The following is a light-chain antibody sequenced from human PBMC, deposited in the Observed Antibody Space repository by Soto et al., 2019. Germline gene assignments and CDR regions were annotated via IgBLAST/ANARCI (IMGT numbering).Light chain of an antibody. CDR3: QQSYSTQWT. Sequence: DIQMTQSPSSLSASVGDRVTITCRTSQSFSNYLNWYQQKPGKAPKLLIYAASNLQSGVPSRFSARGSGTDFPLTISSLQPEAFATYFCQQSYSTQWTCGQGTKLEIK. CDR2: AAS. CDR1: QSFSNY. V-gene: IGKV1-39*01. J-gene: IGKJ1*01.